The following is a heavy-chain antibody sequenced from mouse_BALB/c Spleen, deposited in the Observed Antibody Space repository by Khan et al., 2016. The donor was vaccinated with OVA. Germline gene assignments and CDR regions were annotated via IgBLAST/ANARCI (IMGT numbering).Heavy chain of an antibody. CDR3: ARQPYYHYNIMDY. V-gene: IGHV2-6-1*01. CDR2: IWSDGST. D-gene: IGHD2-10*01. Sequence: VHLVESGPGLVAPSQSLSITCTISGFSLTNYGVHWVRQPPGKGLEWLVVIWSDGSTTYNSALTSRLTISKDNSKSQVFLKMNSLQTDDTAMDFCARQPYYHYNIMDYWGQGTSVTVSS. J-gene: IGHJ4*01. CDR1: GFSLTNYG.